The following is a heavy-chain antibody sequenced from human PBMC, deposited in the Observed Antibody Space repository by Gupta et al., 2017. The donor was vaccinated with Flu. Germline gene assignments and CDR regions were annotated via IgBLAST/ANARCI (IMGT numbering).Heavy chain of an antibody. D-gene: IGHD6-19*01. CDR1: GFTFSSFP. CDR3: AKGQPVSSKWYFDY. J-gene: IGHJ4*02. V-gene: IGHV3-30*18. Sequence: QVQLVESGGRVVRPGRSLRLSCAASGFTFSSFPIHWVRQAPGKGLEWVAVMSTDGNFKYYADSVKGRFTISRDNSKSMLYLQMDNLRPEDTAVYYCAKGQPVSSKWYFDYWGQGTLATVSS. CDR2: MSTDGNFK.